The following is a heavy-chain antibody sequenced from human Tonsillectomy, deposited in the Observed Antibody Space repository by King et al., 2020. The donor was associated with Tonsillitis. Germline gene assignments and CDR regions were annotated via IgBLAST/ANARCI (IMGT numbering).Heavy chain of an antibody. J-gene: IGHJ4*02. CDR1: GFTFSSYA. CDR2: ISGSGGST. Sequence: VQLVESGGGLVQPGGSLRLSCAASGFTFSSYAMSWVRQAPGKGLDGVAAISGSGGSTYYADSVKGRFTTTRDNSKNTLYLQMNSRRAEDTAVYYCAKGGCSSTSCYYDCDYWGQGTLVTSPQ. V-gene: IGHV3-23*04. D-gene: IGHD2-2*01. CDR3: AKGGCSSTSCYYDCDY.